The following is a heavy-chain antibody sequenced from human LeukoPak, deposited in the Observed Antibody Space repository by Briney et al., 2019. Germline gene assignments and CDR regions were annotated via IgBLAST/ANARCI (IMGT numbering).Heavy chain of an antibody. CDR2: IYHSGST. CDR3: ARIGEEADAFDI. D-gene: IGHD2-21*01. CDR1: GGSISSGGYS. J-gene: IGHJ3*02. V-gene: IGHV4-30-2*01. Sequence: SQTLSLTCAVSGGSISSGGYSWSWIRQPPGKGLGWIGEIYHSGSTNYNPSLKSRVTISLDTSKNQFSLKLSSVTAADTAVYYCARIGEEADAFDIWGQGTMVTVSS.